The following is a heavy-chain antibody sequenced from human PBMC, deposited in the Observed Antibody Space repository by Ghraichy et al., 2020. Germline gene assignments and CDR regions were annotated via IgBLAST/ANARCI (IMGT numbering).Heavy chain of an antibody. V-gene: IGHV3-43*01. CDR3: TKGRGSGWTYYFDY. CDR2: ISWDGGST. CDR1: GFTFDDYT. D-gene: IGHD6-19*01. Sequence: GGSLRLSCAASGFTFDDYTMHWVRQAPGKGLEWVSLISWDGGSTYYADSVKGRFTISRDNSKNSLYLQMNSLRTEDTALYYCTKGRGSGWTYYFDYWGQGTLVTVSS. J-gene: IGHJ4*02.